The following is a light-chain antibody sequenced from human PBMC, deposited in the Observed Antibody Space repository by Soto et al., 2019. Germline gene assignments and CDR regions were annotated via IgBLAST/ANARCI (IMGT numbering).Light chain of an antibody. Sequence: VVMTQSPATLSVYPGEGATLSCRASQSVSSSYLAWYQQRPGHAPRLLIYGASSRATGIPDRFSGSGSGTDFTLTISRLDPEDFAVYYCQQYGSSASFGQGTKVDI. CDR3: QQYGSSAS. V-gene: IGKV3-20*01. CDR1: QSVSSSY. CDR2: GAS. J-gene: IGKJ1*01.